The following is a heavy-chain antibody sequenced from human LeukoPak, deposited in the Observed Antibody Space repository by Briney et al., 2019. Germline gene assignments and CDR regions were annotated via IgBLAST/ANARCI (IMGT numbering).Heavy chain of an antibody. D-gene: IGHD5-24*01. J-gene: IGHJ4*02. V-gene: IGHV1-8*03. CDR3: ARRGDGYNLDY. CDR1: GYTFTSYD. CDR2: MNPNSGNT. Sequence: ASVKVSCKASGYTFTSYDINWVRQATGQGLEWMGWMNPNSGNTGYAQKFQGRVTITADKSTSTAYMELSSLRSEDTAVYYCARRGDGYNLDYWGQGTLVTVSS.